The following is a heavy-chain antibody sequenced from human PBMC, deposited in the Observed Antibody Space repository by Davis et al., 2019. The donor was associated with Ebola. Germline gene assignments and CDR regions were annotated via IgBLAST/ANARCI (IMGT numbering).Heavy chain of an antibody. CDR2: IIPIFGTA. CDR3: ASLDTAMGDEFSYYYGMDV. V-gene: IGHV1-69*13. Sequence: AASVKVSCKASGGTFSSYAISWVRQAPGQGLEWMGGIIPIFGTANYAQKFQGRVTITADESTSTAYMELSSLRSEDTAVYYCASLDTAMGDEFSYYYGMDVWGKGTTVTVSS. J-gene: IGHJ6*04. CDR1: GGTFSSYA. D-gene: IGHD5-18*01.